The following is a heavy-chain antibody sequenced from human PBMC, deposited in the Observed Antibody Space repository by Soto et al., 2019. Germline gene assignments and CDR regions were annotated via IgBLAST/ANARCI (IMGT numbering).Heavy chain of an antibody. CDR1: GGSITSGGFY. CDR2: IFHSGST. J-gene: IGHJ5*02. D-gene: IGHD6-13*01. Sequence: QVQLQESGPGLVKPSQTLSLTCSVSGGSITSGGFYWSWIRQHPEKGLEWIAYIFHSGSTDFNPSLKARIILSAATSKNQFSLKLTSVTAADTAVYYCVRGGIAGNWFDPWGQGTLVTVSS. CDR3: VRGGIAGNWFDP. V-gene: IGHV4-31*03.